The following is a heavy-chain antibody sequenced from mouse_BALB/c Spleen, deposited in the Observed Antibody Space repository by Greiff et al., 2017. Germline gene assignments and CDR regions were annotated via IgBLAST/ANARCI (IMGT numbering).Heavy chain of an antibody. J-gene: IGHJ2*01. V-gene: IGHV1-69*02. CDR3: TREGYGSSYFDY. D-gene: IGHD1-1*01. CDR2: IYPSDSYT. Sequence: QVQLKQPGAELVRPGASVKLSCKASGYTFTSYWINWVKQRPGQGLEWIGNIYPSDSYTNYNQKFKDKATLTVDKSSSTAYMQLSSPTSEDSAVYYCTREGYGSSYFDYWGQGTTLTVSS. CDR1: GYTFTSYW.